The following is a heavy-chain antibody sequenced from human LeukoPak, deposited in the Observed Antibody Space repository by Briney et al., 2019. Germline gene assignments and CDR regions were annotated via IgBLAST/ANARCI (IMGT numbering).Heavy chain of an antibody. CDR1: GFTFSSYW. CDR3: TRGGGQLDF. J-gene: IGHJ4*02. V-gene: IGHV3-7*03. Sequence: GGSLRLSCAASGFTFSSYWMSWVRQAPGKGLEWVANIKQDGSEKYYVDSVKGRFTISRDNAKYSLYLHMNSLRAEDTAVYYCTRGGGQLDFWGQGTLVTVSS. D-gene: IGHD1-1*01. CDR2: IKQDGSEK.